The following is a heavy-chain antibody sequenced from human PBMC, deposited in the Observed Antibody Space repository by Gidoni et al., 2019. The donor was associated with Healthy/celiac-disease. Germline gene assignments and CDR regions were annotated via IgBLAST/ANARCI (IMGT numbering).Heavy chain of an antibody. CDR2: ISYDGSNK. Sequence: QVQLVESGGGVVQPGRSLRLSCAASGFTFSSYGIHWVRQAPGKGLEWVAVISYDGSNKYYADSVKGRFTISRDNSKNTLYLQMNSLRAEDTAVYYCAKDMGPYGMDVWGQGTTVTVSS. V-gene: IGHV3-30*18. J-gene: IGHJ6*02. CDR3: AKDMGPYGMDV. CDR1: GFTFSSYG. D-gene: IGHD3-10*01.